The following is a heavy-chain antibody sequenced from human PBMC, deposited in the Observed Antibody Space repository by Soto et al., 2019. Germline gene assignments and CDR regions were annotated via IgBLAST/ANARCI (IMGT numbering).Heavy chain of an antibody. J-gene: IGHJ4*02. CDR1: GYTFTSYD. CDR3: AYGILTGHPLDY. V-gene: IGHV1-8*01. CDR2: MNPNSGNT. Sequence: ASVKVSCKASGYTFTSYDINWVRQATGQGLEWMGWMNPNSGNTGYAQKFQGRVTMTRNTSISTAYMELSSLRSEDTAVYYCAYGILTGHPLDYWGQGTLVTVSS. D-gene: IGHD3-9*01.